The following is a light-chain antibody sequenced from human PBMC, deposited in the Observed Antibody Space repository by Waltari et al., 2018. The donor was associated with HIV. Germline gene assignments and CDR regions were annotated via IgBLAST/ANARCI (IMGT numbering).Light chain of an antibody. Sequence: VLTQSPGTLSLSPVERATLSCRASQSVSSSFLAWYQQKPGQAPRLLIYGASNRATGIPDRFSGSGSGTDFTLTINRLEPEDFAVYYCQQYDTSLGSFGQGTKLEIK. CDR3: QQYDTSLGS. CDR1: QSVSSSF. CDR2: GAS. V-gene: IGKV3-20*01. J-gene: IGKJ2*03.